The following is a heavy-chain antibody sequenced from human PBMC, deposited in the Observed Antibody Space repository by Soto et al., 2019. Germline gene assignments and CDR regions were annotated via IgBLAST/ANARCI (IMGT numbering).Heavy chain of an antibody. J-gene: IGHJ4*02. D-gene: IGHD6-6*01. Sequence: SLRLSCAASGFTVSSNYMSWVRQAPGKGLEWVSVIYSGGSTYYADCVKGRFTISRDNSKNTLYLQMNSLRSDDTAVYYCARAPYSSSSFFFDYWGQGTPVTVSS. CDR3: ARAPYSSSSFFFDY. CDR1: GFTVSSNY. CDR2: IYSGGST. V-gene: IGHV3-53*05.